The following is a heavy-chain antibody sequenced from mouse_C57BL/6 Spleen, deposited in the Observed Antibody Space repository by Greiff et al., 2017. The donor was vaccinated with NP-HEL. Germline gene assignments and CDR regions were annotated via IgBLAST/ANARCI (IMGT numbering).Heavy chain of an antibody. Sequence: VQLQESGPGMVKPSQSLSLTCTVTGYSITSGYDWHWIRHFPGNKLEWMGYISYSGSTNYNPSLKSRISITHDTSKNHFFLKLNSVTTEDTATYYCARALTGMYYFDYWGQGTTLTVSS. CDR3: ARALTGMYYFDY. J-gene: IGHJ2*01. CDR2: ISYSGST. CDR1: GYSITSGYD. V-gene: IGHV3-1*01. D-gene: IGHD4-1*01.